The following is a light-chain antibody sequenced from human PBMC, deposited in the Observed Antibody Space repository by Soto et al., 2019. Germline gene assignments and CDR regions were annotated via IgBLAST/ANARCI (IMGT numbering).Light chain of an antibody. V-gene: IGLV1-51*01. CDR2: DNG. CDR3: GTWDNSLSAV. J-gene: IGLJ2*01. CDR1: SSNIGSNY. Sequence: QSVLTQPPSVSAAPGQKVTISCSGSSSNIGSNYVSWYQQLPGTAPKLLIYDNGKRPSGIPDRFSSSQSGTSATLGITGLQTGDEADYYCGTWDNSLSAVFGGGTQLTVL.